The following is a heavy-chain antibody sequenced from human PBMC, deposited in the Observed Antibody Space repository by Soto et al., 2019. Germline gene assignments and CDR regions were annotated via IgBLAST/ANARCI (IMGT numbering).Heavy chain of an antibody. D-gene: IGHD5-18*01. J-gene: IGHJ4*02. V-gene: IGHV3-66*01. CDR1: ACTVSSNY. Sequence: EVQVVESGGDLVQPGGSLRLSCAASACTVSSNYMTWVRQAPGKGLEWVAVIYTSGNTDYADSVKGRFTISRDNSKNAVSLQMNSLRTEDTAVYYCARGRATAISFVFDYWGQGTLVTVSS. CDR2: IYTSGNT. CDR3: ARGRATAISFVFDY.